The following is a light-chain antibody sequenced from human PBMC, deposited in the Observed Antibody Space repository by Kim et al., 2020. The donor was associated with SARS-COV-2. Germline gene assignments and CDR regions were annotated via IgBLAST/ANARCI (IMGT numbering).Light chain of an antibody. Sequence: LSPGERATLSCRASPSVSSSYLSWYQQKPGQAPRLLIYGASTRATGIPARFSGSGSGTDFTLTISSLQPEDFAVYYCQQDYNLPYSFGQGTKLEI. CDR1: PSVSSSY. CDR2: GAS. V-gene: IGKV3D-7*01. J-gene: IGKJ2*03. CDR3: QQDYNLPYS.